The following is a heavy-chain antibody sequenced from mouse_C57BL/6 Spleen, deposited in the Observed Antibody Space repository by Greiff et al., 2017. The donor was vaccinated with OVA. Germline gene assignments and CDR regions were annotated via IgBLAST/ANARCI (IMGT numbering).Heavy chain of an antibody. CDR3: ARQDSTYVGDY. Sequence: EVQLMASGGDLVKPGGSLKLSCAASGFTFSSYGMSWVRQTPDKRLEWVATISSGGSYTYYPDSVKGRFTIYSDNAKNTLYLQMSSLKSEDTAMYYCARQDSTYVGDYWGQGTTLTVSS. J-gene: IGHJ2*01. V-gene: IGHV5-6*01. CDR1: GFTFSSYG. CDR2: ISSGGSYT. D-gene: IGHD5-1*01.